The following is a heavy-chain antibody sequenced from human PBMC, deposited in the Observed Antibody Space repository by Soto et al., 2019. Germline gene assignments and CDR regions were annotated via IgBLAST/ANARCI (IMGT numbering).Heavy chain of an antibody. CDR1: GYTFTSYY. V-gene: IGHV1-46*01. CDR3: ATSRFWSGYHDY. J-gene: IGHJ4*02. CDR2: INPSGGST. D-gene: IGHD3-3*01. Sequence: ASVKVSCKASGYTFTSYYMHWVRQDPGQGLEWMGIINPSGGSTSYAQKFQGRVTMTRDTSTSTVYMELSSLRSEDTAVYYCATSRFWSGYHDYWGQGTLVTVSS.